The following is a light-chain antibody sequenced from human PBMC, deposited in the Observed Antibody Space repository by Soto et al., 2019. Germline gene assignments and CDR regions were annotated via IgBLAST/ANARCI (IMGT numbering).Light chain of an antibody. Sequence: DIQMTQSPSSLSASVGDRVTITCRASQSISSYLNWYQQKPGKAPKLLIYAASSLQSGVPSRFSGSGSGTDFTLTISSLQPEDVATDYCQQSYSTLSTFGQGTKLEIK. CDR1: QSISSY. CDR3: QQSYSTLST. V-gene: IGKV1-39*01. J-gene: IGKJ2*01. CDR2: AAS.